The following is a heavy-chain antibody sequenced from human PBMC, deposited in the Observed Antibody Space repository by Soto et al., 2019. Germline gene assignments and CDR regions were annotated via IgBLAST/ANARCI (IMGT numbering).Heavy chain of an antibody. J-gene: IGHJ4*02. D-gene: IGHD6-6*01. Sequence: GGSLRLSCAASGFTFSSYGMHWVRQAPGKGLEWVAVIWYDGSNKYYADSVKGRFTISRDNSKNTLYLQMNSLRAEDTAVYYCASARYSSSSDFNYWGQGTLVTVSS. CDR1: GFTFSSYG. CDR3: ASARYSSSSDFNY. V-gene: IGHV3-33*01. CDR2: IWYDGSNK.